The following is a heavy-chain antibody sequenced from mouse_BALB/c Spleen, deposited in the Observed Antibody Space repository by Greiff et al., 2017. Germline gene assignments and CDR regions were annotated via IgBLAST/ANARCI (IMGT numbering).Heavy chain of an antibody. CDR2: ISSGGGST. V-gene: IGHV5-12-1*01. Sequence: EVHLVESGGGLVKPGGSLKLSCAASGFAFSSYDMSWVRQTPEKRLEWVAYISSGGGSTYYPDTVKGRFTISRDNAKNTLYLQMSSLKSEDTAMYYCARHEPKTGRPFAYWGQGTLVTVSA. D-gene: IGHD4-1*01. CDR1: GFAFSSYD. CDR3: ARHEPKTGRPFAY. J-gene: IGHJ3*01.